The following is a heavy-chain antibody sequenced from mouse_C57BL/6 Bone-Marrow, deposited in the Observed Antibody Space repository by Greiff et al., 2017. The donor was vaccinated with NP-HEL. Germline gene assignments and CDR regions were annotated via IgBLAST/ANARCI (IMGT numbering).Heavy chain of an antibody. Sequence: QVQLQQSGAELMKPGASVKLSCKATGYTFTGYWIEWVKQRPGHGLAWIGAILPGSGSTNYNETFKGKAPFTADTSSNTAYMQLSSLTTEDSAIYYWASTDYGSTYDYAMDYWGQGTSVTVSS. CDR2: ILPGSGST. D-gene: IGHD1-1*01. CDR1: GYTFTGYW. V-gene: IGHV1-9*01. J-gene: IGHJ4*01. CDR3: ASTDYGSTYDYAMDY.